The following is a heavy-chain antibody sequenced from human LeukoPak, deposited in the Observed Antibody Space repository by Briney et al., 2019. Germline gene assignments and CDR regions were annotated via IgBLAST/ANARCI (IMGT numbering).Heavy chain of an antibody. CDR2: ISGSGGST. V-gene: IGHV3-23*01. Sequence: PGGSLRLSCAASGFTFSSYAMSWVRQAPGKGLEWVSAISGSGGSTYYADSVKGRFTISRDNSKNTLYLQMNSLRAEDTAVYYCAKDRVCSGWYKTNWFDPWGQGTLVTVSS. CDR1: GFTFSSYA. CDR3: AKDRVCSGWYKTNWFDP. D-gene: IGHD6-19*01. J-gene: IGHJ5*02.